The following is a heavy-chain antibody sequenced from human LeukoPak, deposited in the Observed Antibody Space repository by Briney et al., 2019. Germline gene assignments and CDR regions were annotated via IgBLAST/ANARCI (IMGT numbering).Heavy chain of an antibody. D-gene: IGHD3-10*01. CDR3: AALLNRGVSRYYFDY. V-gene: IGHV5-51*01. CDR2: IYPGDSDT. CDR1: GYSSTSYW. Sequence: GESLKISCKGSGYSSTSYWIGWVRQMPGKGLEWMGIIYPGDSDTRYSPSFQGQVTISADKSISTAYLQWSSLKASDTAMYYCAALLNRGVSRYYFDYWGQGTLVTVSS. J-gene: IGHJ4*02.